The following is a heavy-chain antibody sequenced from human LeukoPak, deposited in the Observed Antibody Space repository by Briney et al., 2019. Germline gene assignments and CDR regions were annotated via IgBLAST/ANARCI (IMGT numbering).Heavy chain of an antibody. CDR3: ARSLTAAAGDY. J-gene: IGHJ4*02. Sequence: GESLKISCKGSGYRFTSYWIGWVRQIPGKGLEWMAIIYPADSDIRYSPSFQGQVTISADKSISTAYLQWSSLKASDTAMYYCARSLTAAAGDYWGREPWSPSPQ. CDR2: IYPADSDI. CDR1: GYRFTSYW. V-gene: IGHV5-51*01. D-gene: IGHD6-25*01.